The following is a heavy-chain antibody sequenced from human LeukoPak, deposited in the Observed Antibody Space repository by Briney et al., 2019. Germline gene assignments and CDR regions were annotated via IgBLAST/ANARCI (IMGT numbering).Heavy chain of an antibody. CDR2: ISAYNGNT. Sequence: GASVNVSRRASGYIFSSYGINWMRQAPGQGPEWMGWISAYNGNTNYAQNFQGRVTMTTDTSTSTAYMELRSLRSDDTAVYYCARDLGAAGTLSFFDYWGQGTLVTVSS. CDR3: ARDLGAAGTLSFFDY. CDR1: GYIFSSYG. V-gene: IGHV1-18*04. J-gene: IGHJ4*02. D-gene: IGHD6-13*01.